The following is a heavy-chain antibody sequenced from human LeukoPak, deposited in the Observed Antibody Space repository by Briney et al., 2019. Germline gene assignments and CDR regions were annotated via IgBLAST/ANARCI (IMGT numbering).Heavy chain of an antibody. Sequence: PGGSLRLSCAASAFTFSSYWMHWVRQAPGKGLVWVSRINSDGISTSYADSVKGRFTISRDNAKNTLYLQMNNLRVDDTAVYYCARDPPAVATNTYGWGQGTLVTVSA. CDR1: AFTFSSYW. D-gene: IGHD6-13*01. CDR3: ARDPPAVATNTYG. CDR2: INSDGIST. V-gene: IGHV3-74*01. J-gene: IGHJ4*02.